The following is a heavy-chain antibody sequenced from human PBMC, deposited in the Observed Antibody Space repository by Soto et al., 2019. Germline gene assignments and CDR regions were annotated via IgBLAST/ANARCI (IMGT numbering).Heavy chain of an antibody. CDR3: ARHVTAAGYYYGMDV. J-gene: IGHJ6*02. CDR1: GGTFSSYA. V-gene: IGHV1-69*12. Sequence: QVQLVQSGAEVKKPGSSVKVSCKASGGTFSSYAISWVRQAPGQGLEWMGGIIPIFGTANYAQKFQGRVTITADESTSTAFMERSSLRSEDTAVYYCARHVTAAGYYYGMDVWGQGTTVTVSS. D-gene: IGHD2-2*01. CDR2: IIPIFGTA.